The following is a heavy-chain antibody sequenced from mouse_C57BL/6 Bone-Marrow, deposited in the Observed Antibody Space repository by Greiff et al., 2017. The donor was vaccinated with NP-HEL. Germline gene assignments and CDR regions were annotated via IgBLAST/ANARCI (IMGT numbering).Heavy chain of an antibody. J-gene: IGHJ2*01. Sequence: VQLQQSGPELVKPGASVKISCKASGYTFTDYYMNWVKQSHGKSLEWIGDINPNNGGTSYNQKFKGKATLTVDKSSSTAYMELRSLTSEDSAVYYCARSTTVVAHWGQGTTLTVSS. CDR3: ARSTTVVAH. CDR1: GYTFTDYY. D-gene: IGHD1-1*01. V-gene: IGHV1-26*01. CDR2: INPNNGGT.